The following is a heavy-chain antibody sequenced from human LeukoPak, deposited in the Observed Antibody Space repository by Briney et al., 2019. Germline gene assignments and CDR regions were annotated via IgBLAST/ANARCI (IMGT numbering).Heavy chain of an antibody. CDR1: GFTVSSNY. CDR3: ARLEVRGVIGP. J-gene: IGHJ5*02. Sequence: SGGSLRLSCEASGFTVSSNYMNWVRQAPGKGLEWVSIIYSSGVTYYADSVKGRFTISRDNSKNTLYLQMNSVKAEDTAVYYCARLEVRGVIGPWGQGTLVTVSS. V-gene: IGHV3-53*01. CDR2: IYSSGVT. D-gene: IGHD3-10*01.